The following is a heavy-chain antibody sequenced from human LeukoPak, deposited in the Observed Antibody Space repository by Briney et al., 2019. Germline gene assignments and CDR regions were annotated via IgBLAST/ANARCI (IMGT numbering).Heavy chain of an antibody. Sequence: GGSLRLSCAASGFTFSSYGMHWVRQAPGKGLEGVAVISYDGSNKYYADSVKGRFTISRDNSKNTLYLQMNSLRAEDTAVYYCAKTLHSSGSYYFDYWGQGTLVTVSS. CDR2: ISYDGSNK. CDR3: AKTLHSSGSYYFDY. D-gene: IGHD6-19*01. V-gene: IGHV3-30*18. J-gene: IGHJ4*02. CDR1: GFTFSSYG.